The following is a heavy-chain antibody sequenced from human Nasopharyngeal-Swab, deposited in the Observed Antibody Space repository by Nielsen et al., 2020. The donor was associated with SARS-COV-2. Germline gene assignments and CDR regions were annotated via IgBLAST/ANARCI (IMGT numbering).Heavy chain of an antibody. CDR2: IKQDGSEK. Sequence: GESLKISCAASEFTFRTYAMSWVRQAPGKGLEWVANIKQDGSEKYYVDSVKGRFTISRDNAKNSLYLQMNSLRAEDTAVYYCARLNRIAARYLAYYYYYGMDVWGQGTTVTVSS. V-gene: IGHV3-7*01. D-gene: IGHD6-6*01. CDR1: EFTFRTYA. CDR3: ARLNRIAARYLAYYYYYGMDV. J-gene: IGHJ6*02.